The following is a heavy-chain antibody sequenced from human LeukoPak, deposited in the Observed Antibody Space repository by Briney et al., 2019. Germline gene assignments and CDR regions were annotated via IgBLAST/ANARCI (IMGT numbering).Heavy chain of an antibody. CDR1: GGSISSSSYY. Sequence: SETLSLTCTVSGGSISSSSYYWGWIRQPPGKGLEWIGSIYYSGSTYYNPSLKSRVTISVDTSKNQFSLKLSSVTAADTAVYYCARDATDYDFWSGLLDYWGQGTLVTVSS. J-gene: IGHJ4*02. CDR2: IYYSGST. CDR3: ARDATDYDFWSGLLDY. V-gene: IGHV4-39*07. D-gene: IGHD3-3*01.